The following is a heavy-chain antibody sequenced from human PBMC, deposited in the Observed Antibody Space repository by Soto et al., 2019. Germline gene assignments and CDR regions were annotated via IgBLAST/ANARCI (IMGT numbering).Heavy chain of an antibody. CDR2: ISSSSSTI. Sequence: GGSLRLSCAASGFTFSSYSMNWVRQAPGKGLEWVSYISSSSSTIYYADSVKGRFTISRDNAKKSLYLQMNSLRAEDTAVYYCATRVVPAAPPYYYMDVWGKGTTVTVSS. D-gene: IGHD2-2*01. V-gene: IGHV3-48*01. CDR3: ATRVVPAAPPYYYMDV. J-gene: IGHJ6*03. CDR1: GFTFSSYS.